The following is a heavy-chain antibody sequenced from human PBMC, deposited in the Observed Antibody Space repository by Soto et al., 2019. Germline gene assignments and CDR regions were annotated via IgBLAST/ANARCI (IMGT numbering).Heavy chain of an antibody. D-gene: IGHD3-10*01. J-gene: IGHJ5*02. CDR2: IYYSGST. CDR1: GGSISGGVYY. V-gene: IGHV4-31*03. Sequence: PSETLSLTCTVSGGSISGGVYYGIWNRQHPGKGLEWIGYIYYSGSTYYNPSLKSRVTISVDTSKNQFSLKLSSVTAADTAVYYCASEDRAQRHWFDPCGQRTLVTVPS. CDR3: ASEDRAQRHWFDP.